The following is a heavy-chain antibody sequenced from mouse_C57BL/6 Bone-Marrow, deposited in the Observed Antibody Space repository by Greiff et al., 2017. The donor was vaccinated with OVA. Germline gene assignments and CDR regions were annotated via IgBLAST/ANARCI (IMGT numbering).Heavy chain of an antibody. Sequence: DVQLQESGPGLVKPSQSLSLTCSVTGYSITSGYYWNWIRQFPGNKLEWMGYISYDGSNNYNPSLKNRISITRDTSKNQFFLKLNSVTTEDTATYYCARGYGNYGGYAMDYWGQGTSVTVSS. V-gene: IGHV3-6*01. CDR3: ARGYGNYGGYAMDY. CDR1: GYSITSGYY. D-gene: IGHD2-10*02. J-gene: IGHJ4*01. CDR2: ISYDGSN.